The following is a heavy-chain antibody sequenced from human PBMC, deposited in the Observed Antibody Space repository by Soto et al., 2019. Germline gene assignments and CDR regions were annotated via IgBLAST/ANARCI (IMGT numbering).Heavy chain of an antibody. CDR2: ISSSSSTI. CDR1: GFTFRSYN. J-gene: IGHJ4*01. V-gene: IGHV3-48*02. CDR3: ARGGTIAVTTIGDY. Sequence: DVQLVESGGGLVQPGGSLRLSCAASGFTFRSYNMNWVRQAPGKGLDWLSYISSSSSTIHYAGSVKGRFTISRDNAKNSLYLQMNSLRDDDTAMYYCARGGTIAVTTIGDYWGQGTLVTVSS. D-gene: IGHD5-12*01.